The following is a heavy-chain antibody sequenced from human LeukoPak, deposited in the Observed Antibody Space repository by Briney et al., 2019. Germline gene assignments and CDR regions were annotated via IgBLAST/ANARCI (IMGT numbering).Heavy chain of an antibody. J-gene: IGHJ4*02. CDR2: IYYSGST. CDR1: GGSISSYY. Sequence: SETLSLTCTVSGGSISSYYWSWIRQPPGKGLEWIGYIYYSGSTNYNPSLKSRDTISVDTSKNQFSLNLTSVTAADTAVYYCARHFSGAAAPLPFDYWGQGTLVTVSS. V-gene: IGHV4-59*08. D-gene: IGHD6-13*01. CDR3: ARHFSGAAAPLPFDY.